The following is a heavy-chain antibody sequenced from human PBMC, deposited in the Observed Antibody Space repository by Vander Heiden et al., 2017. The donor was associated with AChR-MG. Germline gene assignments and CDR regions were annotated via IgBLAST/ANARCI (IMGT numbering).Heavy chain of an antibody. V-gene: IGHV1-69*01. Sequence: QVQLVQSGAEVKKPGSSVKVSCKASGGTFSSYAISWVRQAPGQGLEWMGGIIPIFGTANYAQKFQGRVTITADESTSTAYMELSSLRSEDTAVYYCARVEGYYDSSGDNWFDPWGQGTLVTVSS. CDR2: IIPIFGTA. J-gene: IGHJ5*02. D-gene: IGHD3-22*01. CDR3: ARVEGYYDSSGDNWFDP. CDR1: GGTFSSYA.